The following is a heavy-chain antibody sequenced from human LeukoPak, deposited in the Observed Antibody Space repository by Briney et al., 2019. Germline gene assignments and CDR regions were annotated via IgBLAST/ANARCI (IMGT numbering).Heavy chain of an antibody. V-gene: IGHV7-4-1*02. Sequence: GASVKVSCKASGYTFTSYAMNWVRQAPGQGLEWMGWINTNTGNPTYAQGFTGRFVFSLDTSVSTAYLQISSLKAEDTAVYYCARDGKSIQLWLVGYYGMDVWGQGTTVTVSS. CDR2: INTNTGNP. CDR3: ARDGKSIQLWLVGYYGMDV. CDR1: GYTFTSYA. D-gene: IGHD5-18*01. J-gene: IGHJ6*02.